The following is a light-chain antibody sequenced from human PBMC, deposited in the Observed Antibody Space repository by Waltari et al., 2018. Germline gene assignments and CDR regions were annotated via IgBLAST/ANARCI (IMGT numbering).Light chain of an antibody. V-gene: IGLV2-11*01. CDR2: DVN. J-gene: IGLJ2*01. CDR3: CSYAGSYLRV. CDR1: SSAFGYYNY. Sequence: QSALTQPRSVSGSPGQSVTISCPETSSAFGYYNYVSCYQHHPGKAPKLIIYDVNERPSGVPDRFSGSKSGTTASLTISGLQAEDEADYYCCSYAGSYLRVFGGGTKLTVL.